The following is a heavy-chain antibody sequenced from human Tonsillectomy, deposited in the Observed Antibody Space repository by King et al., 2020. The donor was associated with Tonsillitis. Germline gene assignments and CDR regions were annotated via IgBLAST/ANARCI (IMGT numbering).Heavy chain of an antibody. V-gene: IGHV1-8*01. Sequence: QLVQSGAEVKKPGASVKVSCKASGYTFTSYDVNWVRQATGQGLEWMGWMNPNSGNTGYAQKFQGRVTMTRNTSISTDYMELSSLRSEDAAVYYCARVSLTYCSGTSCYAYYYYGMDVWGQGTTVTVSS. D-gene: IGHD2-2*01. J-gene: IGHJ6*02. CDR3: ARVSLTYCSGTSCYAYYYYGMDV. CDR2: MNPNSGNT. CDR1: GYTFTSYD.